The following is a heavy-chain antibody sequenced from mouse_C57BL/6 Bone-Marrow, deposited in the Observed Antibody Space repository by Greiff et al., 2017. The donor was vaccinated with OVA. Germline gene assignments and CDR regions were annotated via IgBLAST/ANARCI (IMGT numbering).Heavy chain of an antibody. CDR3: ARDDYYGYFDV. Sequence: EVHLVESGGGLVQSGRSLRLSCATSGFTFSDFYMEWVRQAPGKGLEWIAASRNKANDYTTEYSASVKGRFIVSRDTAQSILYLQMNALRAEDTAIYYCARDDYYGYFDVWGTGTTVTVSS. J-gene: IGHJ1*03. V-gene: IGHV7-1*01. CDR2: SRNKANDYTT. CDR1: GFTFSDFY.